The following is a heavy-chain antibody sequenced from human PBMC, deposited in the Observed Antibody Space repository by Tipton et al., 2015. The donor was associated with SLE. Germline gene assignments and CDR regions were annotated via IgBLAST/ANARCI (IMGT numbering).Heavy chain of an antibody. CDR1: GFTFSNAW. Sequence: SLRLSCAASGFTFSNAWMSWVRQAPGKGLEWVGRIKSKTDGGTTDYAAPVKGRFTISRDDSKNTLYLQMNSLKTEDTAVYYCTTGVYDFWSGYYTKSKQYFQHWGQGTLVTVSS. CDR2: IKSKTDGGTT. V-gene: IGHV3-15*01. CDR3: TTGVYDFWSGYYTKSKQYFQH. D-gene: IGHD3-3*01. J-gene: IGHJ1*01.